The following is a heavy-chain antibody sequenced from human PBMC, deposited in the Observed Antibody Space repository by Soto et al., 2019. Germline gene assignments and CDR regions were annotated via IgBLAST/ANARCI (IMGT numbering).Heavy chain of an antibody. V-gene: IGHV4-59*08. CDR1: GFSISSYY. CDR2: IYYSGST. Sequence: SETLSLTCTVSGFSISSYYWSWIRQPPGKGLEWIGYIYYSGSTNYNPSLKSRVTISVDTSKNQFSLKLSSVTAADTAVYYCARSITIFGVVPAFDIWGQGTMVTVSS. J-gene: IGHJ3*02. D-gene: IGHD3-3*01. CDR3: ARSITIFGVVPAFDI.